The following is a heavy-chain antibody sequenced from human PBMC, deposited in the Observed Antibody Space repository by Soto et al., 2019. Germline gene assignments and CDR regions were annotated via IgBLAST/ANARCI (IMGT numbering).Heavy chain of an antibody. CDR2: IDSSGSGI. CDR3: AREELNCGGDCFVY. CDR1: GFTFSDYE. Sequence: GGSLRLSCVGSGFTFSDYEMNWVRQTPGKGLEWVSYIDSSGSGIYYADSMKGRFTTFRDNAKKSLYLQMNSLRGEDTAVYYCAREELNCGGDCFVYWGQGTPVTVSS. V-gene: IGHV3-48*03. J-gene: IGHJ4*02. D-gene: IGHD2-21*01.